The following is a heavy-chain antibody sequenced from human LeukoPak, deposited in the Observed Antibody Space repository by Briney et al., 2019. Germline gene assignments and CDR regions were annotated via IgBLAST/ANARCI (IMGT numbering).Heavy chain of an antibody. V-gene: IGHV1-69*13. CDR1: GGTLSSYA. D-gene: IGHD1-26*01. CDR3: ARATGSYYVADY. CDR2: IIPIFGTA. Sequence: ASVKVSCKASGGTLSSYAISWVRQAPGQGLEWMGGIIPIFGTANYAQKFQGRVTITADESTSTAYMELSSLRSEDTAVYYCARATGSYYVADYWGQGTLVTVSS. J-gene: IGHJ4*02.